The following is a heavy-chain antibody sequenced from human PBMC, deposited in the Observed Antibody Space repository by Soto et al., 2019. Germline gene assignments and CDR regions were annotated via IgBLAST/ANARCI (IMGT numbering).Heavy chain of an antibody. CDR2: ISYDGSNK. V-gene: IGHV3-30-3*01. CDR1: GFTFSSYA. CDR3: ARAWDRGYSRGWYVRY. J-gene: IGHJ4*02. D-gene: IGHD6-19*01. Sequence: QVQLVESGGGVVQPGRSLRLSCAASGFTFSSYAMHWVRQAPGKGLEWVAVISYDGSNKYYADSVKGRFTISRDNSKNTLHLQMNSLRAEDTAVYYRARAWDRGYSRGWYVRYWGQGTPVTVSS.